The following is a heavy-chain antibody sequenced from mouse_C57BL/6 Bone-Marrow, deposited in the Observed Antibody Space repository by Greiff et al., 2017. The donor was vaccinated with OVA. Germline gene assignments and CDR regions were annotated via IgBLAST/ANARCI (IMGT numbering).Heavy chain of an antibody. D-gene: IGHD2-3*01. J-gene: IGHJ1*03. CDR1: GYAFTNYL. CDR2: INPGSGGT. V-gene: IGHV1-54*01. CDR3: ARYPDGYFWYFDV. Sequence: QVQLKQSGAELVRPGTSVKVSCKASGYAFTNYLIEWVKQRPGQGLEWIGVINPGSGGTNYNEKFKGKATLTADKASSTAYMQLSSLTSEDSAVYFCARYPDGYFWYFDVWGTGTTVTVSS.